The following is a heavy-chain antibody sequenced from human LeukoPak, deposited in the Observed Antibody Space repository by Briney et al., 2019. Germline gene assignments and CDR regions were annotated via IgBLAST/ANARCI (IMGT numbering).Heavy chain of an antibody. D-gene: IGHD1-1*01. V-gene: IGHV3-73*01. CDR1: GFTFSASA. Sequence: GGSLKLSCAASGFTFSASAVHWVRQAPGKGLEWVGRIRSKAKNYATVYTASVKGRFAISRDDSKNMAYLQMNSLKDEDAAVYYCSSGYYYDDYGMDVWGQGATVTVSS. J-gene: IGHJ6*02. CDR2: IRSKAKNYAT. CDR3: SSGYYYDDYGMDV.